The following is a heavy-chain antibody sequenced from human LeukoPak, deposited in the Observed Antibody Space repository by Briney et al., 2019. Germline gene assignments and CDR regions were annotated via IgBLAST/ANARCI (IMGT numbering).Heavy chain of an antibody. CDR1: GYTFTSYG. J-gene: IGHJ3*02. V-gene: IGHV1-18*01. CDR2: ISAYNGNT. D-gene: IGHD6-13*01. Sequence: ASVKVSCKASGYTFTSYGISWVRQAPGQGLEWMGWISAYNGNTNYAQKLQGRVTMTTDTSTSTAYMELRSLRSDDTAVYYCARDSGIAAAGSFAFDIWGQGTMVTVSS. CDR3: ARDSGIAAAGSFAFDI.